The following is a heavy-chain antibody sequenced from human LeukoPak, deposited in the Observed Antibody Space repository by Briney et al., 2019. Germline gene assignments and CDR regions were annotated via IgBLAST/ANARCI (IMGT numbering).Heavy chain of an antibody. CDR3: ARDQRLNPVVVPAATWNY. CDR1: GFTFSSYA. J-gene: IGHJ4*02. CDR2: ISGSGGST. Sequence: GGSLRLSCAASGFTFSSYALSWVRQATGKGLEWVSGISGSGGSTYYADSVKGRFTISRDNSKNTLYLQMSSLRAEDTAVYYCARDQRLNPVVVPAATWNYWGQGTLVTVSS. V-gene: IGHV3-23*01. D-gene: IGHD2-2*01.